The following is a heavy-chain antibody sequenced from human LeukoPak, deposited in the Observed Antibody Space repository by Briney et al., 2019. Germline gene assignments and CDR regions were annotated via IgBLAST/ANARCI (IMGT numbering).Heavy chain of an antibody. CDR1: GGSISYY. CDR3: ARDLGSGGGLDY. V-gene: IGHV4-59*01. Sequence: PSETLSLTCTVSGGSISYYWSWIRQPPGKGLEGIGYISNTGSTNYNPSLKSRVTISVDTSKNQLSLKLTSVTAADTAVYYCARDLGSGGGLDYWGQGTLVTVSS. CDR2: ISNTGST. J-gene: IGHJ4*02.